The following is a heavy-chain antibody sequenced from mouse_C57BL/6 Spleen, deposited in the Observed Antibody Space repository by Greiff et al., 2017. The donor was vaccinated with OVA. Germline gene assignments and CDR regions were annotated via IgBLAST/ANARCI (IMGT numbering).Heavy chain of an antibody. CDR1: GYAFTNYL. J-gene: IGHJ1*03. D-gene: IGHD1-1*01. Sequence: QVQLQQSGAELVRPGTSVKVSCKASGYAFTNYLIEWVKQRPGQGLEWIGVLNPGSGGTNYNEKFKGKATLTADKSSSTAYMQLSSLTSEDSAFYFCASYSGSSYWYFAVWGTGTPVTVSS. CDR2: LNPGSGGT. CDR3: ASYSGSSYWYFAV. V-gene: IGHV1-54*01.